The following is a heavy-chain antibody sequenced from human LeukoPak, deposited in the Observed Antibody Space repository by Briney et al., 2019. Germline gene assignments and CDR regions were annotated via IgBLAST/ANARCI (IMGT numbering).Heavy chain of an antibody. V-gene: IGHV3-11*01. Sequence: GGSLRLSCAASGFTFSDYYMSWIRQAAGKGLEWVSYINSGGSSISFADSVKGRFTISRDNAKNSLYLQMNSLRAEDTAVYYCARGRNRGTYSDYRGQGTLVTVSS. CDR3: ARGRNRGTYSDY. CDR1: GFTFSDYY. D-gene: IGHD3-16*01. J-gene: IGHJ4*02. CDR2: INSGGSSI.